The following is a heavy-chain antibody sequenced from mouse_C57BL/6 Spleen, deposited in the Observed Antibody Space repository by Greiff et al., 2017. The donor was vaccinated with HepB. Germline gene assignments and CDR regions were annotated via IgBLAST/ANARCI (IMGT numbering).Heavy chain of an antibody. CDR1: GYTFTSYW. CDR3: ARSSYGNYGYYARDY. V-gene: IGHV1-69*01. CDR2: IDPSDSYT. Sequence: VQLQQPGAELVMPGASVKLSCKASGYTFTSYWMHWVKQRPGQGLEWIGEIDPSDSYTNYNQKFKGKSTLTVDKSSSTAYMPISSLTSRDSAVYYCARSSYGNYGYYARDYWGQGTSVTVSS. J-gene: IGHJ4*01. D-gene: IGHD2-1*01.